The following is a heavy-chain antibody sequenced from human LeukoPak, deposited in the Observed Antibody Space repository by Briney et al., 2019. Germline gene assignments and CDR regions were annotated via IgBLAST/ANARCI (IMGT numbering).Heavy chain of an antibody. CDR1: GGSISSSSYY. V-gene: IGHV4-39*01. CDR3: ATSRSVVVPPDYYYYYYMDV. J-gene: IGHJ6*03. CDR2: IYYSGST. Sequence: SSETLSLTCTVSGGSISSSSYYWGWIRQPPGKGLEWIGSIYYSGSTYYNPSLKSRVTISVDTSKNQFSLKLSSVTAADTAVYYCATSRSVVVPPDYYYYYYMDVWGKGTTVTVSS. D-gene: IGHD2-2*01.